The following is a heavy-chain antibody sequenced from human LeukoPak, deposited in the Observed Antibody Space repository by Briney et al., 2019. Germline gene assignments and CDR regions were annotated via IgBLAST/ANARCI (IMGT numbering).Heavy chain of an antibody. CDR3: ARDKSSGSYDY. CDR1: GGSISRYY. Sequence: SETLSLTCTVSGGSISRYYWSWIRQPPGKGLEWIGYIYYSGSTNYNPSLKSRVTISVDTSKNQFSLKLSSVTAADTAVYYCARDKSSGSYDYWGQGTLVTVSS. J-gene: IGHJ4*02. D-gene: IGHD1-26*01. V-gene: IGHV4-59*01. CDR2: IYYSGST.